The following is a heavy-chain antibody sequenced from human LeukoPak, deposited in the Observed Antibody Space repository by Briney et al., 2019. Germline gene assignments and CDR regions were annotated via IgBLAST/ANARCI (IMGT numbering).Heavy chain of an antibody. CDR2: ISSSGSTI. Sequence: PGGSLRLSCAASGFTFSDYYMSWIRQAPGKGLEWVSYISSSGSTIYYADSVKGRFTISRDNAKNSLYLQMNSLRAGDTAVYYCARVFPTITGTTGFDYWGQGTLVTVSS. CDR1: GFTFSDYY. CDR3: ARVFPTITGTTGFDY. V-gene: IGHV3-11*04. D-gene: IGHD1-7*01. J-gene: IGHJ4*02.